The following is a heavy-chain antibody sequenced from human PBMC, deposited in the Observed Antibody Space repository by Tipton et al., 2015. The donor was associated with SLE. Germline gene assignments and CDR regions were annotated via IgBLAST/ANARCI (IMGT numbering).Heavy chain of an antibody. Sequence: TLSLTCAVSGGSISSDGYSWSWIRQPPGKGLEWIGYIYHSGSTYYNPSLKSRVTISVDTSKNQFSLKLSSVTAADTAVYYCARDYYGSGKRGMDVWGQGTTVTVSS. V-gene: IGHV4-30-2*01. CDR2: IYHSGST. CDR1: GGSISSDGYS. CDR3: ARDYYGSGKRGMDV. D-gene: IGHD3-10*01. J-gene: IGHJ6*02.